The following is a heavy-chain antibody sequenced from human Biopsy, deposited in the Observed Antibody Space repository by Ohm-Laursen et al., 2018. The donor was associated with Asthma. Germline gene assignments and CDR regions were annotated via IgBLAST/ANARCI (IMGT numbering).Heavy chain of an antibody. V-gene: IGHV4-30-4*01. CDR2: IYYIGST. Sequence: PPRTLSLTCTVSGGSISSGAYYWSWVRQPPGKGLEGIGYIYYIGSTYYNPSLKSRVAISLDTSKNQFSLKLSSVTAADTAVYFCARRGGVRRYFDYWGQGTLVTVSS. D-gene: IGHD3-16*01. J-gene: IGHJ4*02. CDR1: GGSISSGAYY. CDR3: ARRGGVRRYFDY.